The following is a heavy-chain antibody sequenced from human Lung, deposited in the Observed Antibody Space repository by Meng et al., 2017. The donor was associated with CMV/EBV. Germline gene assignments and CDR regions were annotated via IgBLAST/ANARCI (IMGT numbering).Heavy chain of an antibody. J-gene: IGHJ4*02. V-gene: IGHV4-34*01. Sequence: SETLSLXCAVYGGSFSGYDWSWIRQSPGKGLEWMGEINHRGSTNYNPSLKSRLTISVDTSKNQFSLKLNSVTAADTAVYYCARGSTSVNMIVVVITAASLAYDSWGQGTLVTVSS. CDR1: GGSFSGYD. CDR2: INHRGST. D-gene: IGHD3-22*01. CDR3: ARGSTSVNMIVVVITAASLAYDS.